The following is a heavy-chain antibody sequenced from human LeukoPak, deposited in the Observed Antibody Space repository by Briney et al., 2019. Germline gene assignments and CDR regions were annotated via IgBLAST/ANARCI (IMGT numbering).Heavy chain of an antibody. Sequence: PGGSLRLSCAASGFTFSSYWMSWVRQAPGKGLEWVANIKQDGSEKYYVDFVKGRFTISRDNAKNSLYLQMNSLRAEDTAVYYCARDPRAIVVVPAAIFRVDYYYYGMDVWGQGTTVTVSS. CDR1: GFTFSSYW. CDR3: ARDPRAIVVVPAAIFRVDYYYYGMDV. D-gene: IGHD2-2*01. J-gene: IGHJ6*02. V-gene: IGHV3-7*01. CDR2: IKQDGSEK.